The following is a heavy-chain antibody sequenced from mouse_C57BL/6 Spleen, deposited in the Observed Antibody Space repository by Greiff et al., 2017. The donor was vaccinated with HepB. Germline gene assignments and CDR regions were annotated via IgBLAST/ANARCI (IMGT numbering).Heavy chain of an antibody. D-gene: IGHD2-4*01. CDR2: ISSGGDYI. CDR3: TREDDYHAWFAY. V-gene: IGHV5-9-1*02. J-gene: IGHJ3*01. CDR1: GFTFSSYA. Sequence: EVMLVESGEGLVKPGGSLKLSCAASGFTFSSYAMSWVRQTPEKRLEWVAYISSGGDYIYYADTVKGRFTISRDNARNTLYLQMSSLKSEDTAMYYCTREDDYHAWFAYWGQGTLVTVSA.